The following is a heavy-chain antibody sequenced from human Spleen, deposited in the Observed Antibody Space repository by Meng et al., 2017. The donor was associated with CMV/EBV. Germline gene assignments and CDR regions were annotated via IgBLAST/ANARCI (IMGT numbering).Heavy chain of an antibody. V-gene: IGHV1-8*02. J-gene: IGHJ4*02. CDR1: GYTFTGYY. D-gene: IGHD6-6*01. Sequence: ASVKVSCKASGYTFTGYYMHWVRQAPGQGLEWMKWMSPNSGNTDYAQKFQGRVTMTRNTSISTAYMDLSSLRSDDTAVYYCARAGVSSSSYYIRSWGQGTLVTVSS. CDR3: ARAGVSSSSYYIRS. CDR2: MSPNSGNT.